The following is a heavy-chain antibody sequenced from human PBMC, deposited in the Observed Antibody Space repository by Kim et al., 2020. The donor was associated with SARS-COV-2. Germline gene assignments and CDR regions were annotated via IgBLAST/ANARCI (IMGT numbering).Heavy chain of an antibody. Sequence: ADSVKCRYTISSDNAKNSLYLQMNSVRAEDTAVYYCARDGSSGWSNRFDPWGQGTLVTVSS. CDR3: ARDGSSGWSNRFDP. D-gene: IGHD6-19*01. J-gene: IGHJ5*02. V-gene: IGHV3-48*03.